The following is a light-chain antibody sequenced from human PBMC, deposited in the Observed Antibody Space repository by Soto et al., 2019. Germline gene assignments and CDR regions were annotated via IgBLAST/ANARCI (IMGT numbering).Light chain of an antibody. CDR2: WAS. CDR3: QQYESTPPT. J-gene: IGKJ2*01. V-gene: IGKV4-1*01. CDR1: QSVLYSSNNKNY. Sequence: DIVMTQSPDSLAVSLGERATINCKSSQSVLYSSNNKNYLAWYQQRPGQPPKLLIYWASTQESGVPDRFSGSGSATDFTLTITSLQAEDVAVYYCQQYESTPPTFGQGTKLEIK.